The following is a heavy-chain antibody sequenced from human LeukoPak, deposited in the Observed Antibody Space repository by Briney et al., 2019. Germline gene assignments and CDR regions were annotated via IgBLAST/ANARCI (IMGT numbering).Heavy chain of an antibody. CDR3: ARRAGAYSHPYDY. CDR2: IYSDNT. V-gene: IGHV3-53*01. CDR1: GFTFNDYR. J-gene: IGHJ4*02. D-gene: IGHD4/OR15-4a*01. Sequence: GGSLRLSCAASGFTFNDYRMSWVRQAPGKGLEWVSFIYSDNTHYSDSVKGRFTISRDNSKNTLYLQMNSLKAEDTAVYYCARRAGAYSHPYDYWGQGTLVTVSS.